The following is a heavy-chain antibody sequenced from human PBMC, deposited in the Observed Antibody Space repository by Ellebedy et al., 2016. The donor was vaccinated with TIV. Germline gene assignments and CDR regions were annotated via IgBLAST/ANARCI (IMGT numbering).Heavy chain of an antibody. V-gene: IGHV3-48*02. CDR2: VSGGGSNL. CDR3: TRARVYSNGWYYPDF. CDR1: GFTFSDYS. D-gene: IGHD6-19*01. J-gene: IGHJ4*02. Sequence: GESLKISCAASGFTFSDYSMNWVRQAPGKGLEWVSYVSGGGSNLKYADSVKGRFTISRDNARNSLYLQMNTLRDEDTAVYYCTRARVYSNGWYYPDFWGQGTLVAVSS.